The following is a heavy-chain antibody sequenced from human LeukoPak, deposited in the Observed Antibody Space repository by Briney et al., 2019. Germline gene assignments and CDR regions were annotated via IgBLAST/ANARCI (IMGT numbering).Heavy chain of an antibody. CDR2: ISGSGGST. D-gene: IGHD6-19*01. V-gene: IGHV3-23*01. J-gene: IGHJ4*02. Sequence: GGSLRLSCAASGFTFSNYAMTWVRQAPGKGLEWVSAISGSGGSTYYADSVKGRFTISRDNSKNTLYLQMNSLRAEDTAVYYCAKGLGIAVAGTGDYWGQGTLVTVPS. CDR3: AKGLGIAVAGTGDY. CDR1: GFTFSNYA.